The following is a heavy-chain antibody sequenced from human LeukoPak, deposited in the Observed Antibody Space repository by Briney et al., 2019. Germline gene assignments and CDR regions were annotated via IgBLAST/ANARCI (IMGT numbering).Heavy chain of an antibody. CDR1: GGSISSSNW. CDR2: IYHSGST. J-gene: IGHJ4*02. D-gene: IGHD2-15*01. CDR3: ARGPYWSGGSCHFDY. V-gene: IGHV4-4*02. Sequence: SETLSLTCAVSGGSISSSNWWIWVRQPPGKGLEWIGEIYHSGSTNYNPSLKSRVTISVDKSKNQFSLKLTSVTAADTAVYYCARGPYWSGGSCHFDYWGQGTLVTVSS.